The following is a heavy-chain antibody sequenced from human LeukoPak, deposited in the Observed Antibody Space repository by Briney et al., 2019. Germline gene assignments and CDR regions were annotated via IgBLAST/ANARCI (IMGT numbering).Heavy chain of an antibody. J-gene: IGHJ4*02. CDR1: GFTFSTYT. Sequence: GGALRLSCAASGFTFSTYTLTWVRQAPGKGPEWVSAINTGGGTNYPDSVKGRFTVSRDNSKNALYLQMNSMRAEDTAVYYCARVRGAIGGYFDNWGQGTLVTVSS. V-gene: IGHV3-23*01. D-gene: IGHD3-10*01. CDR3: ARVRGAIGGYFDN. CDR2: INTGGGT.